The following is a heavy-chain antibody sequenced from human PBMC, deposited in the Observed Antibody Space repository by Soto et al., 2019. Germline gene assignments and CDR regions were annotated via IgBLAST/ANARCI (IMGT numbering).Heavy chain of an antibody. CDR1: GFTLSNYA. CDR3: ARIKWVELFFINVDVDDMDV. CDR2: ISSDSRYI. V-gene: IGHV3-48*02. D-gene: IGHD3-16*01. J-gene: IGHJ6*01. Sequence: EVQLVESGGGLVQPGGSLRLSCAASGFTLSNYAVNWVRQAPGKGLEWVSYISSDSRYIYYGDSVKGRFTISRDNARKSVYLQMNSMRDEDRAVYYCARIKWVELFFINVDVDDMDVCGQGTPVTVSS.